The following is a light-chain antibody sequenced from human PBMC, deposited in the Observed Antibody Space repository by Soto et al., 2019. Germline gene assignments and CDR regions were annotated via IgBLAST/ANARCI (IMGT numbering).Light chain of an antibody. Sequence: QCVLTQPASLSGSPGQSITISCTGTIRDVGIYNLVSWYQLHPGKVPKLIIYEDTKRPSGISSRFSGSESGITAFLTISGLQAEDEADYYCCSYAGSSTYVFGTGTKVTVL. J-gene: IGLJ1*01. V-gene: IGLV2-23*01. CDR2: EDT. CDR1: IRDVGIYNL. CDR3: CSYAGSSTYV.